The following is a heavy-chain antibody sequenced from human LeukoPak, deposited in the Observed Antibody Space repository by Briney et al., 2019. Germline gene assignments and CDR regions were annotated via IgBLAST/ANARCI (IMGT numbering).Heavy chain of an antibody. J-gene: IGHJ4*02. CDR1: GFTFSSYG. CDR3: AKTTVTMVPDY. Sequence: GGSLRLSCAASGFTFSSYGMHWVRQAPGKGLEWVAVISYDGSNKYYADSVKGRFTISRDNSKNTLYLQMNSLRAEDTAVYYCAKTTVTMVPDYWGQGTLVTVSS. CDR2: ISYDGSNK. V-gene: IGHV3-30*18. D-gene: IGHD4-17*01.